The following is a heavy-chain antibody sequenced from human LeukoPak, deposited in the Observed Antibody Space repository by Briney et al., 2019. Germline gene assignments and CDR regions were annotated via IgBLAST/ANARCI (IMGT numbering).Heavy chain of an antibody. CDR2: INHSGST. CDR3: ARVLSGSYGY. Sequence: PSETLSLTCAVYGGSFSGYYWSWIRQPPGKGLEWIGEINHSGSTNYNPSLKSRVTISVDTSKNQFSLKLSSVTAADTAVYYCARVLSGSYGYWGQGTLVTASS. D-gene: IGHD1-26*01. J-gene: IGHJ4*02. CDR1: GGSFSGYY. V-gene: IGHV4-34*01.